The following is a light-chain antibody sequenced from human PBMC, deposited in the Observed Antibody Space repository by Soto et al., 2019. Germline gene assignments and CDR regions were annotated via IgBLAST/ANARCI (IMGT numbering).Light chain of an antibody. V-gene: IGKV3-15*01. Sequence: ILMTQSPATLSVSPGERATISCRASQSVSNNLAWYQQKTSQSPRLIIYEASTSANGIPARFSGSWSGTEFNLTISGLQSEDFAVYYCQPYNNWPPWTLGQGTKVEIK. J-gene: IGKJ1*01. CDR2: EAS. CDR3: QPYNNWPPWT. CDR1: QSVSNN.